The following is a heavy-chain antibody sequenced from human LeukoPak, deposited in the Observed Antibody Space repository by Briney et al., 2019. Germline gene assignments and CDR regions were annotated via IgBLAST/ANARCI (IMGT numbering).Heavy chain of an antibody. CDR1: GYTFSSYG. D-gene: IGHD2-2*01. CDR3: ARDRGPYCSTTSCYSFDP. J-gene: IGHJ5*02. Sequence: ASVKVSCKASGYTFSSYGISWVRQAPGQGLEWMGWISAYNGNTNYAQKVQGRVTMTTDTSTKTAYMGLRSLRSDDTAIYYCARDRGPYCSTTSCYSFDPWGQGTLVTVSS. CDR2: ISAYNGNT. V-gene: IGHV1-18*01.